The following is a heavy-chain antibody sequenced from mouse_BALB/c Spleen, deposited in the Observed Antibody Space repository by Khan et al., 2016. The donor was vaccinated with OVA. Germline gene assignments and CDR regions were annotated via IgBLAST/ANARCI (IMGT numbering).Heavy chain of an antibody. CDR3: ARIKKIVATYFDY. V-gene: IGHV1S81*02. D-gene: IGHD1-1*01. Sequence: QVQLQQSGAELVKAGASVKMSCKASGYTFTSYWMHWVKQRLGQGLEWFAETNPTNGRTYYNEKFKSKATLTVEKSSSTAYMLLSGPTFEDSAVYDAARIKKIVATYFDYWGQGTTLTVSS. J-gene: IGHJ2*01. CDR1: GYTFTSYW. CDR2: TNPTNGRT.